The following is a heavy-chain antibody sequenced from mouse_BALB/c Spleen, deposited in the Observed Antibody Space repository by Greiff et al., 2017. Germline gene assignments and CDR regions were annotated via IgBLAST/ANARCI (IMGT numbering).Heavy chain of an antibody. J-gene: IGHJ2*01. Sequence: EVQLVESGPGLVKPSQSLSLTCSVTGYSITSGYYWNWIRQFPGNKLEWMGYISYDGSNNYNPSLKNRISITRDTSKNQFFLQLNSVTTEDTATYYCASSTMITTDFDYWGQGTTLTVSS. D-gene: IGHD2-4*01. CDR3: ASSTMITTDFDY. CDR2: ISYDGSN. V-gene: IGHV3-6*01. CDR1: GYSITSGYY.